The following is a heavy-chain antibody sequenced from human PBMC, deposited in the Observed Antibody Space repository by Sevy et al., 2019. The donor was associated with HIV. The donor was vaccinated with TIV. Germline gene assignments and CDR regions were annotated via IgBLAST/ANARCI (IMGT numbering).Heavy chain of an antibody. CDR1: GFTLSSFG. D-gene: IGHD3-22*01. J-gene: IGHJ3*02. Sequence: GGSLRLSCAASGFTLSSFGMTWVRQAPGKGLEWVSGISSSGDNTYYADSVKGRFTISRDNSKNTLYLQMNGLRAEDTAVYYCAKGITMMLLVLDAIDIWGQGTMVTVSS. CDR3: AKGITMMLLVLDAIDI. V-gene: IGHV3-23*01. CDR2: ISSSGDNT.